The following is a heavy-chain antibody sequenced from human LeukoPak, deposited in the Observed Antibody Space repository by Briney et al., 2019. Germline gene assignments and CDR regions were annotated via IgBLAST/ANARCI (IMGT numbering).Heavy chain of an antibody. V-gene: IGHV1-18*01. D-gene: IGHD1-26*01. CDR2: ISTYNGYT. Sequence: APVKVSCKASGYTFTSYGINWVRQAPGQGLEWMGWISTYNGYTNYAQNLQGRVTMTTDTSASTVYLELRSLRSDDTAVYYCARTPPPTIVGAHYFDYWGQGTLVTVSS. CDR3: ARTPPPTIVGAHYFDY. J-gene: IGHJ4*02. CDR1: GYTFTSYG.